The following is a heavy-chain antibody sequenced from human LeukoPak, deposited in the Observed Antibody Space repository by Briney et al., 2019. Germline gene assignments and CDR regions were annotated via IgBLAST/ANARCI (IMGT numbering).Heavy chain of an antibody. Sequence: KPGGSLRLSCAASGFTFSSYSMNWVRQAPGKGLEWVSSISSSSYIYYADSVKGRFTISRDNAKNSLYLQMNSLRAEDTAVYYCASTYYDFWSGYYTRLGPNWFDPWGQGTLVTVSS. J-gene: IGHJ5*02. CDR1: GFTFSSYS. CDR2: ISSSSYI. D-gene: IGHD3-3*01. V-gene: IGHV3-21*01. CDR3: ASTYYDFWSGYYTRLGPNWFDP.